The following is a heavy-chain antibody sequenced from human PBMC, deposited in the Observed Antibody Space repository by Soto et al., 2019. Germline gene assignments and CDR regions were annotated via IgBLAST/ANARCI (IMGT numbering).Heavy chain of an antibody. CDR2: ISGSGGST. J-gene: IGHJ6*02. CDR3: AKDSAARYYYGMDV. D-gene: IGHD6-25*01. V-gene: IGHV3-23*01. Sequence: PGGSLRLSXAASGFTFSSYAMSWVRQAPGKGLEWVSAISGSGGSTYYADSVKGRFTISRDNSKNTLYLQMNSLRAEDTAVYYCAKDSAARYYYGMDVWGQGTTVTVSS. CDR1: GFTFSSYA.